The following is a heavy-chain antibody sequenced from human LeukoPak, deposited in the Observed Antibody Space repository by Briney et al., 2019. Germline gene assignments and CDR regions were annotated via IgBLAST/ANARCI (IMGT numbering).Heavy chain of an antibody. CDR2: MGVYNRNT. CDR1: GYTFTSYG. D-gene: IGHD6-19*01. V-gene: IGHV1-18*01. Sequence: GASVKVSFKAAGYTFTSYGISWGRQARGQGLEWMGWMGVYNRNTNYAQKLQGRVNMTTDTSTSTTYMEPRSLRSDDTAVYYCARDEYSSGWYENYYYYMDVWGKGTTVTVSS. J-gene: IGHJ6*03. CDR3: ARDEYSSGWYENYYYYMDV.